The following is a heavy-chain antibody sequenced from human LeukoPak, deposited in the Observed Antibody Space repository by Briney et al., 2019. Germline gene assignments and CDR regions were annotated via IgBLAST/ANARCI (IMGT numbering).Heavy chain of an antibody. CDR2: INPNSGGT. V-gene: IGHV1-2*02. CDR1: GYTFTGYY. CDR3: ASTPQLFGAVAGTDWFDP. Sequence: ASVKVSCKASGYTFTGYYMHWVRQAPGQGLEWMGWINPNSGGTNYAQKFQGRVTMTRDTSISTAYMELSRLRSDDTAVYYCASTPQLFGAVAGTDWFDPWGQGTLVTVSS. D-gene: IGHD6-19*01. J-gene: IGHJ5*02.